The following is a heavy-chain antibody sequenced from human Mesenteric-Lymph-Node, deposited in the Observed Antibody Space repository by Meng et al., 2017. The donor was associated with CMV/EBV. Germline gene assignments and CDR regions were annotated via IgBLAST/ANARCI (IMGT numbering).Heavy chain of an antibody. CDR1: GFTFSSYA. V-gene: IGHV3-30-3*02. CDR3: AKRAYYDFWSGYYDDAFDI. D-gene: IGHD3-3*01. J-gene: IGHJ3*02. Sequence: GESLKISCAASGFTFSSYAMHWVRQAPGKGLEWVAVISYDGSNKYYADSVKGRFTISRDNSKNTLYLQMNSLRAEDTAVYYCAKRAYYDFWSGYYDDAFDIWGQGTMVTVSS. CDR2: ISYDGSNK.